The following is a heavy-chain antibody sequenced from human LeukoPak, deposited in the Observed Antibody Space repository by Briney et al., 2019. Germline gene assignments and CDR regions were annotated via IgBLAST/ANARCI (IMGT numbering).Heavy chain of an antibody. V-gene: IGHV3-21*01. CDR1: GFTFSSYA. D-gene: IGHD4-17*01. Sequence: GGSLRLSCAASGFTFSSYAMSWVRQAPGKGLEWVSSISSSSSYIYYADSVKGRFTISRDNAKNSLYLQMNSLRAEDTAVYYCARGLYGDSVSTFDYWGQGTLVTVSS. CDR2: ISSSSSYI. J-gene: IGHJ4*02. CDR3: ARGLYGDSVSTFDY.